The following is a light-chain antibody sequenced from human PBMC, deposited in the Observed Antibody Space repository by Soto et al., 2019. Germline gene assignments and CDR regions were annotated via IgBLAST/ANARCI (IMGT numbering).Light chain of an antibody. CDR2: DAS. CDR1: QSVSSY. Sequence: EIVLTQSPATLSLSPGERATLSCRASQSVSSYLAWYQQKPGQAPRLLSYDASNRATGIPARFSGSGSGTDFTITISSLEPEDFAVYYCQQRNNWQSFGQGTILEIK. J-gene: IGKJ2*03. CDR3: QQRNNWQS. V-gene: IGKV3-11*01.